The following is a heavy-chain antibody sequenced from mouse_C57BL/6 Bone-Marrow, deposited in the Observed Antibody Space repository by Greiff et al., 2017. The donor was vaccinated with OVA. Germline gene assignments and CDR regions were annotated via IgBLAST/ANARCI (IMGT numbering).Heavy chain of an antibody. CDR1: GFTFSSYG. D-gene: IGHD1-1*01. J-gene: IGHJ2*01. V-gene: IGHV5-6*01. CDR2: ISSGGSYT. CDR3: ARHPPYYGSSSDY. Sequence: VQLQQSGGDLVKPGGSLKLSCAASGFTFSSYGMSWVRQTPDKRLEWVATISSGGSYTYYPDSVKGRFTISRDNAKNTLYLQMSSLKSEDTAMYYCARHPPYYGSSSDYWGQGTTLTVSS.